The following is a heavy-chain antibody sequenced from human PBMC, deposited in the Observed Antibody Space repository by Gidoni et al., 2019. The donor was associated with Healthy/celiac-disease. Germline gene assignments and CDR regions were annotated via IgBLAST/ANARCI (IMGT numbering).Heavy chain of an antibody. CDR1: GGSFSGYY. D-gene: IGHD3-10*01. J-gene: IGHJ6*02. Sequence: QVQLQQWGAGLLKPSETLSLTCAVYGGSFSGYYWSWIRQPPGKGLEWIGEINHSGSTNDNPSLKSRVTISVDTSKNQFSLKLSSVTAADTAVYYCAHTGWFGELLFDYYSMDVWGQGTTVTVSS. CDR3: AHTGWFGELLFDYYSMDV. V-gene: IGHV4-34*01. CDR2: INHSGST.